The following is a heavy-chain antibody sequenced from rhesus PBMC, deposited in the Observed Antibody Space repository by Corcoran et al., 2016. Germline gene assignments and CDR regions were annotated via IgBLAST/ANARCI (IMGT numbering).Heavy chain of an antibody. V-gene: IGHV4-99*01. CDR3: ARRGSYGALDFDY. CDR1: GYSISSGYY. D-gene: IGHD1-44*02. CDR2: ISGNSGNT. Sequence: QVQLQESGPGLVKPSETLSLTCAVSGYSISSGYYWGWIRQPPGKGLEYIGYISGNSGNTYDNPSLKSRVTISKDTSKNQFSLRLSAVTAADTAVYYCARRGSYGALDFDYWGQGVLVTVSS. J-gene: IGHJ4*01.